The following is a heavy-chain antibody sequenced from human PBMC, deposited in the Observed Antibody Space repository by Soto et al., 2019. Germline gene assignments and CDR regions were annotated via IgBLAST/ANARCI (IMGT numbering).Heavy chain of an antibody. V-gene: IGHV4-39*01. CDR2: IYYSGST. CDR3: ASTIVGAAGAVDY. J-gene: IGHJ4*02. D-gene: IGHD1-26*01. Sequence: QLQLQESGPGLVKPSETLSLTCTVSGGSISSSSYYWGWIRQPPGKGLEWIGSIYYSGSTYYNPSLKSRVTISVDTSKNQFSLKLSSGTAADTAVYYGASTIVGAAGAVDYWGQGTLVTVSS. CDR1: GGSISSSSYY.